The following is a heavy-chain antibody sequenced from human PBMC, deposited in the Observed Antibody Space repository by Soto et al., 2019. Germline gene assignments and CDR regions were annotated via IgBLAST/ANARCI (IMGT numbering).Heavy chain of an antibody. CDR3: ARARLNEDPYYYDSSGYYHPGDY. CDR2: ISSSSSTI. CDR1: GFTFSSYS. J-gene: IGHJ4*02. D-gene: IGHD3-22*01. Sequence: GGSLRLSCAASGFTFSSYSMNWVRQAPGKGLEWVSYISSSSSTIYYADSVKGRFTISRDNAKNSLYLQMNSLRDEDTAVYYCARARLNEDPYYYDSSGYYHPGDYWGQGTLVTVSS. V-gene: IGHV3-48*02.